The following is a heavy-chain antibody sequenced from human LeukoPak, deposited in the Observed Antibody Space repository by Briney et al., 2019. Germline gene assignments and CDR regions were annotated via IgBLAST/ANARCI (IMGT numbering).Heavy chain of an antibody. V-gene: IGHV3-49*04. D-gene: IGHD1-1*01. CDR2: IRSKAYGGTT. CDR3: TRGNWNDALLI. Sequence: GGSLRLSCAASGFTFSSHGMNWVRQAPGQGLEWVGFIRSKAYGGTTEYAASVKGIFTISRDDSKSIAYLQMNSLKTEDTAVYYCTRGNWNDALLIWGQGTLVTVSS. J-gene: IGHJ4*02. CDR1: GFTFSSHG.